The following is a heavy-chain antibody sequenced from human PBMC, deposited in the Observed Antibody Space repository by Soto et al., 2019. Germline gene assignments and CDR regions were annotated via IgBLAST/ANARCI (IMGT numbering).Heavy chain of an antibody. V-gene: IGHV3-15*01. Sequence: GESLKISCAASGFTFSNAWTSWVRQAPGKGLEWVGRIKSKTDGGTTDYAAPVKGRFTISRDDSKNTLYLQMNSLKTEDTAVYYCTITRSWLPTSWGQGTLVTVSS. CDR3: TITRSWLPTS. D-gene: IGHD6-13*01. J-gene: IGHJ5*02. CDR1: GFTFSNAW. CDR2: IKSKTDGGTT.